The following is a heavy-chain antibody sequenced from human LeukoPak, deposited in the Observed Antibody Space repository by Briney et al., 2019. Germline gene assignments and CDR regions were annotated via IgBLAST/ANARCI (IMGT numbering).Heavy chain of an antibody. V-gene: IGHV3-9*01. CDR3: AKGPWGSSTNGIDY. J-gene: IGHJ4*02. Sequence: GRSLRLSCAASGFTFDDYAMHWVRQAPGKGLEWVSDISWNSGSIGYADSVKGRFTISRDNAKNSLYLQMNSLRAEDTALYYCAKGPWGSSTNGIDYWGQGTLVTVSS. CDR1: GFTFDDYA. CDR2: ISWNSGSI. D-gene: IGHD2-2*01.